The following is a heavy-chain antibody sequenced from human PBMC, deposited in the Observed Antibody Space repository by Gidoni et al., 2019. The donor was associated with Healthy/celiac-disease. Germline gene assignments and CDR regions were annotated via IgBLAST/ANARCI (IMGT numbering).Heavy chain of an antibody. D-gene: IGHD3-22*01. Sequence: EVQLVESGGGWVQPGGSLRLSCAASGFTFSSYWMSWVRQAPGKGLEWVANIKQDGSEKYYVDSVKGRFTISRDNAKNSLYLQMNSLRAEDTAVYYCARDSNSSGYWVGDWFDPWGQGTLVTVSS. CDR2: IKQDGSEK. CDR1: GFTFSSYW. CDR3: ARDSNSSGYWVGDWFDP. J-gene: IGHJ5*02. V-gene: IGHV3-7*01.